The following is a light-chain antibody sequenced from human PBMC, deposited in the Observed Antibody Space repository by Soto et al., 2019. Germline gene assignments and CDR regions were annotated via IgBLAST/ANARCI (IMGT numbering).Light chain of an antibody. CDR3: CSYTDTHTRI. CDR1: SSDVGGYNSNY. CDR2: DVT. V-gene: IGLV2-11*01. Sequence: QSVLTQPRSVSGSPGQSVTISGAGSSSDVGGYNSNYVSWYQQHPGKAPQLMIYDVTKRPSGVPDRFSGSKSGNTAALTISGLQADDEAEYYCCSYTDTHTRIFGGGTKLTVL. J-gene: IGLJ2*01.